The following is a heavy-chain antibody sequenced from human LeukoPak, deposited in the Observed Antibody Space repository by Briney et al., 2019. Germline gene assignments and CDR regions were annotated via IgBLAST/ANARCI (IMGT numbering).Heavy chain of an antibody. CDR3: ARGGRYYYGSGSYYPSNNWFDP. Sequence: ASVKVSCKASGGTFNSYAISWVRQAPGQGLEWMGGIIPIFGTTNYARKFRGRVTLTADKSTRTAYMELSSLRSEDTAVYYCARGGRYYYGSGSYYPSNNWFDPWGQGTLVTVSS. V-gene: IGHV1-69*06. CDR2: IIPIFGTT. J-gene: IGHJ5*02. D-gene: IGHD3-10*01. CDR1: GGTFNSYA.